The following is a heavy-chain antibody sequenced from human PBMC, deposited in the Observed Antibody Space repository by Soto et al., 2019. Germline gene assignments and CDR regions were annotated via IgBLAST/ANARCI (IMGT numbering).Heavy chain of an antibody. CDR1: GGSISSGGYY. D-gene: IGHD2-21*02. J-gene: IGHJ3*02. CDR2: IYYSGST. V-gene: IGHV4-31*03. CDR3: ARGREGVVVTAILAFDI. Sequence: QVQLQESGPGLVKPSQTLSLTCTVSGGSISSGGYYWSWIRQHPGKGLEWIGYIYYSGSTYYNPSLKSRVTISVDTSKNQFSLKLSSVTAADTAVYYCARGREGVVVTAILAFDIWGQGTMVTVSS.